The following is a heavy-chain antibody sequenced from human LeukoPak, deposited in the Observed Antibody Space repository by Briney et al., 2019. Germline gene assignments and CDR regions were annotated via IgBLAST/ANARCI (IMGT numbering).Heavy chain of an antibody. V-gene: IGHV4-31*03. CDR3: ARSPIAAAGTGYYMDV. Sequence: SQTLSLTCTVSGGSISSGGYYWSWIRQHPGKGLEWIGYIYYSGSTYYNPSLRSRVTISVDTSKNQFSLKLSSVTAADTAVYYCARSPIAAAGTGYYMDVWGKGTAVTVS. J-gene: IGHJ6*03. CDR2: IYYSGST. CDR1: GGSISSGGYY. D-gene: IGHD6-13*01.